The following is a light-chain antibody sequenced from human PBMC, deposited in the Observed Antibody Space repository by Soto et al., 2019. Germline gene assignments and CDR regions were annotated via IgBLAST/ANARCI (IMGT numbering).Light chain of an antibody. J-gene: IGKJ4*01. V-gene: IGKV3-11*01. CDR3: QQRNEWPLT. CDR2: DAS. CDR1: QSAGTA. Sequence: IVLTQSPATLSLSPGQRATLSCRASQSAGTAFAWFQQKPGQPPRLLIYDASNRATGIPPRFSGSGSETDFTLTISSLEPEDFAIYYCQQRNEWPLTFGGGTKVDIK.